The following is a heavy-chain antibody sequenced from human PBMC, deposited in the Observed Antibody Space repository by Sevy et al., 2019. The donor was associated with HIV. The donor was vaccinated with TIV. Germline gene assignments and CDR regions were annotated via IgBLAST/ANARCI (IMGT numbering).Heavy chain of an antibody. D-gene: IGHD3-16*01. CDR1: GFDFSTYW. Sequence: GGSLRLSCAASGFDFSTYWMHWVRQAPGKGLVWVSRIMGGGSRRGHADSVKGRFTISRDNAKNTWYLQMNSLRAEDTAVYFCARDAFGGYYFDHWGPGTLVTVSS. J-gene: IGHJ4*02. CDR2: IMGGGSRR. CDR3: ARDAFGGYYFDH. V-gene: IGHV3-74*01.